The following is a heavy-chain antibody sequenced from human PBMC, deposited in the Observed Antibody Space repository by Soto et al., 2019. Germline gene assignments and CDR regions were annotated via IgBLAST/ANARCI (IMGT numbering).Heavy chain of an antibody. J-gene: IGHJ4*02. CDR2: ISYDGSNK. D-gene: IGHD3-3*01. CDR1: GFTFSSYG. Sequence: GGSLRLSCSASGFTFSSYGMHWVRQAPGKGLEWVAVISYDGSNKYYADSVKGRFTISRDNSKNTLYLQMNSLRAEDTAVYYCAKGNPSITIFGVVFDYWGQGTLVTVSS. CDR3: AKGNPSITIFGVVFDY. V-gene: IGHV3-30*18.